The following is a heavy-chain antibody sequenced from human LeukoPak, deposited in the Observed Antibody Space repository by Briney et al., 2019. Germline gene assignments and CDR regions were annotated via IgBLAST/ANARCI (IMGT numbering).Heavy chain of an antibody. Sequence: PGGSLRLSCAASGFTLSSYAMPWVRQAPGKGLEWVAVISYDGSNKYYADSVKGRFTISRDNSKNTLYLQMNSLRAEDTAVYYCASPKSIDYDSSGYYPYYFDYWGQGTLVTVSS. CDR3: ASPKSIDYDSSGYYPYYFDY. CDR2: ISYDGSNK. D-gene: IGHD3-22*01. V-gene: IGHV3-30-3*01. CDR1: GFTLSSYA. J-gene: IGHJ4*02.